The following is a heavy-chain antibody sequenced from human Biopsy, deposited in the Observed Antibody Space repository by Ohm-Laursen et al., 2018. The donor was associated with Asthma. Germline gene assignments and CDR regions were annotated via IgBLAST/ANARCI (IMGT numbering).Heavy chain of an antibody. CDR3: ARGDSSNWSHYYFDY. D-gene: IGHD3-22*01. CDR1: GFTVSTNG. V-gene: IGHV3-53*01. Sequence: GSLRLSCSASGFTVSTNGMSWVRQPPGKGLEWVSVIYSSGGTYYADSVQGRVTISRDNSKNTLSLQMNSLRAEDTAVYYCARGDSSNWSHYYFDYWGQGTLVTVSS. J-gene: IGHJ4*02. CDR2: IYSSGGT.